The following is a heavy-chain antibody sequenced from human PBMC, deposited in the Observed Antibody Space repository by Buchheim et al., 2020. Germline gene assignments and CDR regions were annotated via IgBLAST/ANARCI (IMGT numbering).Heavy chain of an antibody. D-gene: IGHD3-10*01. CDR1: NFTFSSYG. CDR3: AKGIGSYMNYHYYYYMDV. Sequence: QVQLVESGGGVVQPGRSLRLSCAASNFTFSSYGMHWVRQAPGKGLEWVALISYQGSSEFYADSVKGRFTISRDSSKNTVYLQMNSLRADDTAVYYCAKGIGSYMNYHYYYYMDVWGKGT. CDR2: ISYQGSSE. J-gene: IGHJ6*03. V-gene: IGHV3-30*18.